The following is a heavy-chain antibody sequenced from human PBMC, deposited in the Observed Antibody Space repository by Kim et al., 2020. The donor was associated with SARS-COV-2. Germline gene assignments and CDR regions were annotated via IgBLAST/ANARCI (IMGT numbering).Heavy chain of an antibody. D-gene: IGHD6-19*01. V-gene: IGHV3-7*01. CDR2: DGSEK. J-gene: IGHJ4*02. Sequence: DGSEKYYMDSGKGRFTISRDNAKNSLYLQMNSRRVEDTAVYYCARSGWDYWGQGTLVTVSS. CDR3: ARSGWDY.